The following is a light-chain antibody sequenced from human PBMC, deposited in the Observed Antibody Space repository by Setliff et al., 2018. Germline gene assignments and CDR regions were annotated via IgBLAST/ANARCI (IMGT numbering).Light chain of an antibody. CDR3: QQYFGTPVT. V-gene: IGKV4-1*01. Sequence: DIVMTQSPDSLAVSLGERAAINCKSSQSIFYSSNSENYLAWYQQKPGQPPKLLFYWASTRESGVPDRFSGSGSGTDFTLTISSLQAEDVAVYYCQQYFGTPVTFGGGTKVDNK. CDR2: WAS. CDR1: QSIFYSSNSENY. J-gene: IGKJ4*01.